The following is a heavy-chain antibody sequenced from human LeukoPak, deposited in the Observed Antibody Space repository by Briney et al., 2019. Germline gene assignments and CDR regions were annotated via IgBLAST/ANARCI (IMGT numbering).Heavy chain of an antibody. D-gene: IGHD6-19*01. CDR3: ARDLLEYSSGLLQH. Sequence: SETLSLTCSVSGGSISSYWWSWNRQPPGKGLEWIGYIHYSGTTNYNPSLKSRVTISIDTSKNQFSPRLSSLTAADTAVYYCARDLLEYSSGLLQHWGQGTLVTVSS. V-gene: IGHV4-59*01. CDR2: IHYSGTT. CDR1: GGSISSYW. J-gene: IGHJ1*01.